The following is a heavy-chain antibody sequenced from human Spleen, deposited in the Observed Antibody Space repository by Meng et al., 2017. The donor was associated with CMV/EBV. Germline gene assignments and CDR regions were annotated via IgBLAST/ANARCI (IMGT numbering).Heavy chain of an antibody. CDR3: ARAGANWGIDY. J-gene: IGHJ4*02. D-gene: IGHD7-27*01. CDR2: MSSSGSNI. V-gene: IGHV3-48*03. Sequence: GESLKISCAASGFMFRSYEMNRVRQAPGKGLEWVSYMSSSGSNIYYADSVKGRFTTSRDNAKNSLYLQMNSLRVEDTAVYYCARAGANWGIDYWGQGTLVTVSS. CDR1: GFMFRSYE.